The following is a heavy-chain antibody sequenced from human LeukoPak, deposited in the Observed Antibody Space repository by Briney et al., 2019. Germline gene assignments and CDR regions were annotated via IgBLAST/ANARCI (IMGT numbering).Heavy chain of an antibody. CDR2: INPSGANT. Sequence: ASVKVSCKTSGYTFTNFYMHWVRQAPGQGLEWMGIINPSGANTGYAQKFQGRVTMTRDTSTSTVYMELSSLRSQDTAVYYCARGQNKCLGHWGQGTLVTVSS. D-gene: IGHD2/OR15-2a*01. J-gene: IGHJ4*02. CDR3: ARGQNKCLGH. CDR1: GYTFTNFY. V-gene: IGHV1-46*01.